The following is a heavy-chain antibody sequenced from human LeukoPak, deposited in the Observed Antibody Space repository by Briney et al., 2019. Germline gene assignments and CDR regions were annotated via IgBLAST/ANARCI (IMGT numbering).Heavy chain of an antibody. D-gene: IGHD3-10*01. J-gene: IGHJ5*02. V-gene: IGHV1-8*03. CDR3: ARGRGYYYGSGNWFDP. CDR1: GYTFTSYD. Sequence: GASVKVSCKASGYTFTSYDINWVRQATGQGLEWMGWMNPNSGNTGYAQKFQGRVTITMNTSISTAYMELSSLRSEDTAVYYCARGRGYYYGSGNWFDPWGQGTLVTVSS. CDR2: MNPNSGNT.